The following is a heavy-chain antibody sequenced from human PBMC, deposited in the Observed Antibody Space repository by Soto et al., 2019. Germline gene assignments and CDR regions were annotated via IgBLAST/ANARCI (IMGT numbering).Heavy chain of an antibody. CDR3: AKSSGVSPKYWSDS. CDR1: GGSISQINW. V-gene: IGHV4-4*02. J-gene: IGHJ5*01. D-gene: IGHD3-10*01. Sequence: KTSETLSLTCVVSGGSISQINWWSWVRQSPQKGLEWIGEIYHDGTTNYNPSLQSRVTLSVDKSKNQFFLKLTSVTAADTAIYYCAKSSGVSPKYWSDSWGQGNLVNGSS. CDR2: IYHDGTT.